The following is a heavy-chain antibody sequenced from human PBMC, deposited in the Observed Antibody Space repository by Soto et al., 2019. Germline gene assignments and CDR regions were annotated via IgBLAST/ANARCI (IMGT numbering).Heavy chain of an antibody. CDR3: AKFRGHSSGYYYLDD. V-gene: IGHV3-23*01. Sequence: EVQLLEPGGGLVQSGGSLRLSCAASGFTFGIYAMSWVRQAPGKGLEWVSGISGRGTTFYADSVKGRFTISRDNSENTVHLEMKNLRAEDMAFYYGAKFRGHSSGYYYLDDGGQGTIVTV. CDR1: GFTFGIYA. CDR2: ISGRGTT. D-gene: IGHD3-10*01. J-gene: IGHJ4*02.